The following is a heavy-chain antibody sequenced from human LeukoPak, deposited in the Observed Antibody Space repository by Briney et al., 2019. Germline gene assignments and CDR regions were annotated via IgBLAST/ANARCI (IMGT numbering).Heavy chain of an antibody. CDR1: GYTFTSYY. CDR3: ARRRGEAFDI. D-gene: IGHD3-10*01. V-gene: IGHV1-46*01. J-gene: IGHJ3*02. Sequence: GESLKISCKGSGYTFTSYYMHWVRQAPGQGLEWMGIINPSGGSTSYAQKFQGRVTMTRDTSTSTVYMELSSLRSEDTAVYYCARRRGEAFDIWGQGTMVTVSS. CDR2: INPSGGST.